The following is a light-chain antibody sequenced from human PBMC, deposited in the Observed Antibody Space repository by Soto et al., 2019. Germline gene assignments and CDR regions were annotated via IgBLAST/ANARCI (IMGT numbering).Light chain of an antibody. Sequence: QSVLTQPASVSGSPGQSITISCIGTSSDVGGYNYVSWYQHHPGKAPKLMIYDVSYRPSGVSNRFSGSKSGNTASLTISGLQAEDEADYYCSSYTSSNTYVFGPGTKVTAL. CDR3: SSYTSSNTYV. V-gene: IGLV2-14*01. CDR1: SSDVGGYNY. J-gene: IGLJ1*01. CDR2: DVS.